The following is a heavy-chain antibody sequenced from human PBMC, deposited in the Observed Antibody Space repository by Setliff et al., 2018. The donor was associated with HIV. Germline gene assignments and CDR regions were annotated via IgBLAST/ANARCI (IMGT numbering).Heavy chain of an antibody. V-gene: IGHV4-38-2*01. Sequence: PSETLSLTCAVSGYSISTAYYWGWIRQPPGKGLEWIGSVYHSGTTYYNPSLKSRVTISVDMSNNQFSLKVTSVTAADTAVYYCARSLLPSITVAGTIGYWGQGSLVTVSS. CDR1: GYSISTAYY. CDR2: VYHSGTT. J-gene: IGHJ4*02. CDR3: ARSLLPSITVAGTIGY. D-gene: IGHD6-19*01.